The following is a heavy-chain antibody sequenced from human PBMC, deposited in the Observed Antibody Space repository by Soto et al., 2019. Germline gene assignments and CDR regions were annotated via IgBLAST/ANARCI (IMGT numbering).Heavy chain of an antibody. J-gene: IGHJ4*02. D-gene: IGHD3-10*01. CDR2: ISGPGGTT. CDR3: VPGASNFDY. V-gene: IGHV3-23*01. Sequence: GGSLRLSCVASGFIFSNYAMTWVRQAPGQGLEWVSSISGPGGTTNYADSVKGRFAISRDNSKNTLYLQRNSLRAEDTAVYYCVPGASNFDYWGQGTLVTVSS. CDR1: GFIFSNYA.